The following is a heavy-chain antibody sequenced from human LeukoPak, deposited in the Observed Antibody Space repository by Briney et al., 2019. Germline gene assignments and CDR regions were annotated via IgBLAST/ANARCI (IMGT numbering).Heavy chain of an antibody. CDR1: GFNFNNFA. V-gene: IGHV3-23*01. CDR3: AKGAEIDH. J-gene: IGHJ4*02. CDR2: MTGPADTT. Sequence: GGSLRLSCAASGFNFNNFAMSWVRQAPGKGLEWLSAMTGPADTTYYAESVKGRFTISRDYSKSMVFPQMNSLRVEDTAIYYCAKGAEIDHWGQGTLVTVSS.